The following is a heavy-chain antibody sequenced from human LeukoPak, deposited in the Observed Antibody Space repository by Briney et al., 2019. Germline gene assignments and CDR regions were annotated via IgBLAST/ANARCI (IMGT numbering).Heavy chain of an antibody. V-gene: IGHV3-15*01. Sequence: GGSLRLSCAASGFTFSNSWMLWVRQAPGRGLEWVGRIKRDIDGGTTDYAAPVKGRFTITRDDSRNTLYLQMNSLKTEDTAVYYCTRDLPRSNSCRHDYWGQGTQVTVSS. CDR1: GFTFSNSW. D-gene: IGHD3-10*01. J-gene: IGHJ4*02. CDR3: TRDLPRSNSCRHDY. CDR2: IKRDIDGGTT.